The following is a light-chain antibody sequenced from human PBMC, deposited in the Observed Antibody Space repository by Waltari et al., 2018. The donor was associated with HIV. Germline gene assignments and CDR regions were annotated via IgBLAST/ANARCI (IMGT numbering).Light chain of an antibody. Sequence: QSALTQPAPVSGSIGQSITIPCTGTSSDVGSYNLVSWYQHHPGKAPKLIIYEVYKRPSGVSNRFSGSKSGNTASLTVSGLQAEDEADYYCCSYAGSSIPFGGGTKLTVL. CDR2: EVY. J-gene: IGLJ2*01. V-gene: IGLV2-23*02. CDR1: SSDVGSYNL. CDR3: CSYAGSSIP.